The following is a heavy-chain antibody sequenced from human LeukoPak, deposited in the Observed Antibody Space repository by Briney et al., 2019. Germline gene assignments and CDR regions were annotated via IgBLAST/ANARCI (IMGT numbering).Heavy chain of an antibody. CDR1: GASISNYY. Sequence: SEILSLTCTVSGASISNYYWSWIRQSPGKGLEWIGYMLYSGSTNQNPSLRSRVTISVDTSKNQVSLKLSSVTAADTAVYYCARSDIWGSYRFLDYWGQGALVTVSS. CDR2: MLYSGST. CDR3: ARSDIWGSYRFLDY. D-gene: IGHD3-16*02. J-gene: IGHJ4*02. V-gene: IGHV4-59*08.